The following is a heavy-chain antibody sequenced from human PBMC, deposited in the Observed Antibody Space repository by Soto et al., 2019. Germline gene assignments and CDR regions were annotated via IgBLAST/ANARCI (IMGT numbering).Heavy chain of an antibody. Sequence: GASVKVSCKASGGTFSSYAISWVRQAPGQGLEWMGGIIPIFGAANYAQKFQGRVTITADESTSTAYMELSSLRSEDTAVYYCARVSYDFWSGYRDYWGQGTLVTVSS. D-gene: IGHD3-3*01. CDR3: ARVSYDFWSGYRDY. J-gene: IGHJ4*02. CDR2: IIPIFGAA. CDR1: GGTFSSYA. V-gene: IGHV1-69*13.